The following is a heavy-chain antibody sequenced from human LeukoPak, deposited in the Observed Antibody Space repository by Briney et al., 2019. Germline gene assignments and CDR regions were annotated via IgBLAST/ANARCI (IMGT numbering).Heavy chain of an antibody. Sequence: ASVKVSCKASGYTFTSYAMHWVRQAPGQRLEWMGWINAGNGNTKYSQKFQGRVTITRDTSASTAYMELRSLRSDDTAVYYCARDRGVLLWFGELRGYDYWGQGTLVTVSP. CDR1: GYTFTSYA. CDR3: ARDRGVLLWFGELRGYDY. D-gene: IGHD3-10*01. J-gene: IGHJ4*02. CDR2: INAGNGNT. V-gene: IGHV1-3*01.